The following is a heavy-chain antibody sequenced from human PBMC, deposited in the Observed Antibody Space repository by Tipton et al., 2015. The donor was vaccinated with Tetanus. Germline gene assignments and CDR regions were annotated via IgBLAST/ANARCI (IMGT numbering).Heavy chain of an antibody. CDR2: IFYSGSI. CDR3: AQGKSNQGMLS. J-gene: IGHJ4*02. Sequence: LRLSCTVSGGSISSNVYYWAWIRQPPGKGPQWIGNIFYSGSINYNPSLKSRLTISADTAKNQFSLKLNSVTASDTAVHYCAQGKSNQGMLSWGQGTLVTVSS. D-gene: IGHD3-16*02. CDR1: GGSISSNVYY. V-gene: IGHV4-39*01.